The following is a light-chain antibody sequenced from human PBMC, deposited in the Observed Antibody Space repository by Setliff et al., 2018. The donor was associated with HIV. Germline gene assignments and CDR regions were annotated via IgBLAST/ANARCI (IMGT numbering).Light chain of an antibody. CDR2: QAT. Sequence: QSALAQPASVSGSPGQSITISCTGTSGDVGRYNLVSWYQQQPGKPPKLMIYQATRRPSGVSNRFSGSKSGNVASLTISGLQAEDEADDYCCSNTGSNTFVFGTGTKVTVL. CDR1: SGDVGRYNL. CDR3: CSNTGSNTFV. J-gene: IGLJ1*01. V-gene: IGLV2-23*01.